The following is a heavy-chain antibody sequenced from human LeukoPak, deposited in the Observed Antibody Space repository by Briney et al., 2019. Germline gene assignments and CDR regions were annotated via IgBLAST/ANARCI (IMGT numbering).Heavy chain of an antibody. D-gene: IGHD3-3*01. V-gene: IGHV3-66*01. CDR2: IYSGGST. J-gene: IGHJ6*03. CDR1: GFTVSSNY. CDR3: TTAGGDFWSGYYRGAYYYYYYMDV. Sequence: GGSLRLSCAASGFTVSSNYMSWVRQAPGKGLEWVSVIYSGGSTYYADSVKGRFTISRDNSKNTLYLQMNSLKTEDTAVYYCTTAGGDFWSGYYRGAYYYYYYMDVWGKGTTVTVSS.